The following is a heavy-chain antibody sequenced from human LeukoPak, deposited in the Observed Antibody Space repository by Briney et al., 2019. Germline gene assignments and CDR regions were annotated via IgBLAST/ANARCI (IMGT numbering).Heavy chain of an antibody. J-gene: IGHJ4*01. CDR2: IIASSGAT. D-gene: IGHD5-12*01. CDR1: GFSFNKYA. CDR3: VKGAYDYIEVAYFDF. Sequence: PGGSLRLSCAASGFSFNKYAMNWVRQAPGKGLAWVSIIIASSGATVYADSVKGRFTISRDISKNTLYLQMNNLRVEDTAVYYCVKGAYDYIEVAYFDFWGQGILVTVSS. V-gene: IGHV3-23*01.